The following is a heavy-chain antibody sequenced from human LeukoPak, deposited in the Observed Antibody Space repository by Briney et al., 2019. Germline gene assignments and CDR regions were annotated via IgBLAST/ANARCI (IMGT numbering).Heavy chain of an antibody. D-gene: IGHD5-18*01. CDR2: IIPIFGTA. Sequence: ASVKVSCKASGYTFTSYYMHWVRQAPGQGLEWMGGIIPIFGTANYAQKFQGRVTITADESTSTAYMELSSLRSEDTAVYYCAREFGGTAMVPLSYYGMDVWGQGTTVTVSS. J-gene: IGHJ6*02. CDR1: GYTFTSYY. CDR3: AREFGGTAMVPLSYYGMDV. V-gene: IGHV1-69*13.